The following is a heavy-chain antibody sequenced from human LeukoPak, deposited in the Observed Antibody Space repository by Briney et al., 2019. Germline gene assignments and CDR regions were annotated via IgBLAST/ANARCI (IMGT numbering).Heavy chain of an antibody. CDR3: ARVEWGYGDYESY. D-gene: IGHD4-17*01. CDR2: IKQDGSEK. CDR1: GFTFRTYW. J-gene: IGHJ4*02. Sequence: GGSLRLSCAASGFTFRTYWMSWVRQAPGKGLEWVANIKQDGSEKYYVDSAKGRVTISRDNAKNSLYLQMNSLRAEDTAVYYCARVEWGYGDYESYWGQGTLVTVSS. V-gene: IGHV3-7*01.